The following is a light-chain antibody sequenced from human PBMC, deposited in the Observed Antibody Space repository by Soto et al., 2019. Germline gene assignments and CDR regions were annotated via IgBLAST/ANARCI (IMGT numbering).Light chain of an antibody. CDR3: QQYGSSGT. CDR1: QSVSSSY. CDR2: GAS. Sequence: EIVLTQSPGTLSLSPGERATLSCRASQSVSSSYLAWYQQKPGQAPRLLIYGASSRATGIPDRFSGSGSGTDFTRTISRLEPEDFAVYYCQQYGSSGTFGQGTKLEIK. V-gene: IGKV3-20*01. J-gene: IGKJ2*01.